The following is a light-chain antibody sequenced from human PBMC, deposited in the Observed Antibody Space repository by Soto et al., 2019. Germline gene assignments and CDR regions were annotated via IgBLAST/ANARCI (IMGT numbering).Light chain of an antibody. Sequence: QSALTQPDSVSGSPGQSITISCTGTSSDVGGFNYVSWYQQHTGKAPKLMIYDVTNQPSGLSYRLSGSKSGNTASLTISGLQAEDEADYYCNSYTSSSTYVFGTGTKLT. J-gene: IGLJ1*01. CDR1: SSDVGGFNY. CDR2: DVT. V-gene: IGLV2-14*03. CDR3: NSYTSSSTYV.